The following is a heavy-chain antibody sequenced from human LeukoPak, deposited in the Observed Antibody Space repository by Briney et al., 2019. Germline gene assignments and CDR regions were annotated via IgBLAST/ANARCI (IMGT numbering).Heavy chain of an antibody. J-gene: IGHJ4*02. D-gene: IGHD2-2*02. V-gene: IGHV3-7*01. Sequence: GGSLRLSCAASGFTFSSYWMSWVRQAPGKGLEWVANIKQDGSEKYYVDSVKGRFTISRDNAKNSLYLQMNSRRAEDTAVYYCAKGRGVVPAAIRGGYWGQGTLVTVSS. CDR1: GFTFSSYW. CDR3: AKGRGVVPAAIRGGY. CDR2: IKQDGSEK.